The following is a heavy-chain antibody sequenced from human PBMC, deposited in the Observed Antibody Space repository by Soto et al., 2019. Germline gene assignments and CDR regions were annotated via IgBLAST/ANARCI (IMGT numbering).Heavy chain of an antibody. J-gene: IGHJ4*02. D-gene: IGHD3-3*02. CDR1: GFTFSNAL. CDR3: GTRHDGHFPDY. V-gene: IGHV3-15*01. Sequence: EVQLEESGGGLVKPGGSLRLSCTASGFTFSNALMSWVRQAPGKGLEWVGRIKSKSDGGTTDYATPVKGRFTISRDDSENTLYLQMSGLKADDTAVYYCGTRHDGHFPDYWGQGALVTVSS. CDR2: IKSKSDGGTT.